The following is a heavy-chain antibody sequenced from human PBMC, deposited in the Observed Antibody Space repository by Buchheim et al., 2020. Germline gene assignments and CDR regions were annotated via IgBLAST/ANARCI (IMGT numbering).Heavy chain of an antibody. CDR1: GFSLSNYGVG. Sequence: QITLKESGPTLVKPTQTLTLTCTFSGFSLSNYGVGVGWIRQSPGKALEWLAVIYWDDDKRYNPSLKSRITITSDTSKNEVGLTMTNMDPVDTATYFCARDSLVGARNFEYWGQGTL. CDR3: ARDSLVGARNFEY. J-gene: IGHJ4*02. CDR2: IYWDDDK. D-gene: IGHD1-26*01. V-gene: IGHV2-5*02.